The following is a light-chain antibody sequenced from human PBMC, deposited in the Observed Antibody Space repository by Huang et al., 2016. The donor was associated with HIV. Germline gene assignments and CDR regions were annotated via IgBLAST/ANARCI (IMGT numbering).Light chain of an antibody. J-gene: IGKJ4*01. Sequence: EIEMTQSSATLSVSPGERATLSCRASHSVDSDLAWYQQKPGQAPRLLIYDASTRATGISAKFNGTGSGTEFSLSITNLQSEDFAVYYCQQYNDWPPLTFGGGTKVEI. V-gene: IGKV3-15*01. CDR1: HSVDSD. CDR3: QQYNDWPPLT. CDR2: DAS.